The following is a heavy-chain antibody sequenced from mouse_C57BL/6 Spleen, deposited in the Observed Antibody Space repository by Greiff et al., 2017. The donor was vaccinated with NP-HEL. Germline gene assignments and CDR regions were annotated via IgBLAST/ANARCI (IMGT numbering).Heavy chain of an antibody. CDR1: GYTFTSYW. V-gene: IGHV1-50*01. J-gene: IGHJ2*01. Sequence: QVQLKQPGAELVKPGASVTLSCKASGYTFTSYWMQWVKQRPGQGLEWIGEIDPSDSYTNYNQKFKGKATLTVDTSSSTAYMQLSSLTSEDSAVYYCARSDDYGSSYDDCWGQGTTLTVSS. D-gene: IGHD1-1*01. CDR2: IDPSDSYT. CDR3: ARSDDYGSSYDDC.